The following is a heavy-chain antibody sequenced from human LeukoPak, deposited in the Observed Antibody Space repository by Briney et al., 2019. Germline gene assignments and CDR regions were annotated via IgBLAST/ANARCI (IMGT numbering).Heavy chain of an antibody. CDR1: GFTLKIYP. J-gene: IGHJ3*02. CDR3: AREGVQTTVDAFDI. D-gene: IGHD4-17*01. CDR2: ISHEGSDT. Sequence: GGSLRLSCPASGFTLKIYPMHWVRQSPGKGLEWLSVISHEGSDTNNADSVKGRFTISRDNAKNTIYLQLNSLRPEDTAMYYCAREGVQTTVDAFDIWGLGTMVIVSS. V-gene: IGHV3-30*04.